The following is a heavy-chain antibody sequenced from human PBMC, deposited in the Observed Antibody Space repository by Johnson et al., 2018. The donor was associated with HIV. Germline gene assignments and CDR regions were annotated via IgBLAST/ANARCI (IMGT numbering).Heavy chain of an antibody. CDR3: ARQMILGYHTFDM. CDR1: GFTFSDYY. V-gene: IGHV3-11*04. D-gene: IGHD3/OR15-3a*01. J-gene: IGHJ3*02. CDR2: ISSSGRTI. Sequence: QVQLVESGGGLVKPGGSLRLSCAASGFTFSDYYMSWIRQAPGKGLEWVSYISSSGRTIYYADSVKGRFTISRDNAENSLYLQMNSLRAEDTAVYFCARQMILGYHTFDMWGQGTVVTVSS.